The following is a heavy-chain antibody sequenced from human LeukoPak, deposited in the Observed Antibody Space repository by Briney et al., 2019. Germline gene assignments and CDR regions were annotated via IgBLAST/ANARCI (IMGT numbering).Heavy chain of an antibody. CDR2: ISYDGSNK. Sequence: PGGSLRLSCAASGFTFSSYAMHWVRQAPGKGLEWVAVISYDGSNKYYADSVKGRFTISRDNSKNTLYLQMNSLRAEDTAVYYCAKDGTEYSSSPDYWGQGTLVTVSS. CDR1: GFTFSSYA. V-gene: IGHV3-30-3*01. J-gene: IGHJ4*02. CDR3: AKDGTEYSSSPDY. D-gene: IGHD6-6*01.